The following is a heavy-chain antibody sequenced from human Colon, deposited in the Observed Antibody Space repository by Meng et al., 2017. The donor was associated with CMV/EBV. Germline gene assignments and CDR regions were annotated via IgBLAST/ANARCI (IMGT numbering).Heavy chain of an antibody. J-gene: IGHJ4*02. CDR1: GVSLRDHN. Sequence: AAPGVSLRDHNMIWFRQAPGKGLEWVSSFSYTSSYIYYAASVKGRFTMSRDNAKNSVFLQMASLRAEDTAVYYCVRAPPDYAGNFDYWGQGTLVTVSS. V-gene: IGHV3-21*06. D-gene: IGHD4-23*01. CDR2: FSYTSSYI. CDR3: VRAPPDYAGNFDY.